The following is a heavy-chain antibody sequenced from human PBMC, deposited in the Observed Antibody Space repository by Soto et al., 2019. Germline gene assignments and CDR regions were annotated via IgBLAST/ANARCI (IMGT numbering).Heavy chain of an antibody. CDR3: ARARADYYDSSGYPHDY. J-gene: IGHJ4*02. V-gene: IGHV3-7*01. CDR2: IKQDGSEK. CDR1: GFTFSSYW. Sequence: EVQLVESGGGLVQPGRSLRISCAASGFTFSSYWMSWVRQAPGKGLEWVANIKQDGSEKYYVDSVKGRFTISRDNAKNSLYLQMNSLRAEDTAVYYCARARADYYDSSGYPHDYWGQGTLVTVSS. D-gene: IGHD3-22*01.